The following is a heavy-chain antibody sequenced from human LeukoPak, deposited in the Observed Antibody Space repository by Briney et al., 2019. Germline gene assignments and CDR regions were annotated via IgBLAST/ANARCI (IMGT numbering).Heavy chain of an antibody. V-gene: IGHV4-59*13. CDR3: ARGPTYYDFWSGYYDAFDI. CDR2: IYYSGST. J-gene: IGHJ3*02. CDR1: GGSISSYY. Sequence: SETLSLTCTVSGGSISSYYWSWIRQPPGKGLEWIGYIYYSGSTNYNPSLKSRVTISVDTSKNQFSLKLSSVTAADTAVYYCARGPTYYDFWSGYYDAFDIWGQGTMVTVSS. D-gene: IGHD3-3*01.